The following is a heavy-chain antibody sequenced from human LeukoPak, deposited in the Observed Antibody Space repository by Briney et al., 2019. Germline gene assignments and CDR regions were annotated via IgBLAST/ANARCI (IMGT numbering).Heavy chain of an antibody. CDR2: ISYDGSNK. J-gene: IGHJ4*02. V-gene: IGHV3-30*03. CDR1: GFTFSSYG. D-gene: IGHD6-13*01. CDR3: ARDIATAGHFAFDY. Sequence: GGSLRLSCAASGFTFSSYGMHWVRQAPGKGLEWVAVISYDGSNKYYADSVKGRFTISRDNAKNSLFLQMNSLRAEDTAVYYCARDIATAGHFAFDYWGQGTLVTVSS.